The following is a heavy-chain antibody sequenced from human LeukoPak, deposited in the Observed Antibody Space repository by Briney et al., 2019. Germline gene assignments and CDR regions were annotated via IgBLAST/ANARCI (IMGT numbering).Heavy chain of an antibody. J-gene: IGHJ6*02. V-gene: IGHV3-23*01. CDR3: ATRSFYYGMDV. Sequence: GGSLRLSCAASGFSSGSSALGWVRQAPGKGLEWVSSISGSGSYTYYADSVKGRFTISRDNSKNTVYLQMNSLGDEDTAIYYCATRSFYYGMDVWGQGTTVTVSS. CDR1: GFSSGSSA. CDR2: ISGSGSYT.